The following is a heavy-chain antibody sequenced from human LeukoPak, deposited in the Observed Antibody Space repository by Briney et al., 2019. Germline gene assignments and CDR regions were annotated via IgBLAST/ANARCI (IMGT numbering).Heavy chain of an antibody. CDR2: TYYRSKWSY. CDR1: GDSVSSKSAA. CDR3: ARDNKGIAISVAFDI. D-gene: IGHD6-13*01. J-gene: IGHJ3*02. V-gene: IGHV6-1*01. Sequence: SQTLSLTCAISGDSVSSKSAAWNWIRQSPSRGLEWLGRTYYRSKWSYDYAVSVKGRITINPDTSENQFSLQLNSVTPEDTAVYYCARDNKGIAISVAFDIWGQGTMVTVSS.